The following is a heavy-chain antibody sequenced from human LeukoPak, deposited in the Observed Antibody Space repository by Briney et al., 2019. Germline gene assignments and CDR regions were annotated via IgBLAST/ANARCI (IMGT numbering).Heavy chain of an antibody. V-gene: IGHV1-24*01. CDR3: ATDRFSGSYWAV. J-gene: IGHJ4*02. Sequence: ASVKVSCKVSGYTLTELSMHWVRQAPGKGLEWVGGFDPEDGETIYAQKFQGRVTMTEDTSTDTAYMELSSLRSEDTAVYYCATDRFSGSYWAVWGQGTLVTVSS. CDR1: GYTLTELS. CDR2: FDPEDGET. D-gene: IGHD1-26*01.